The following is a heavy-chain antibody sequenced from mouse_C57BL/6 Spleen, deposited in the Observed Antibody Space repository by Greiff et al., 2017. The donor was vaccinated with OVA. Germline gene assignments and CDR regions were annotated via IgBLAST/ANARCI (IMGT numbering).Heavy chain of an antibody. CDR2: ISSGGDYI. J-gene: IGHJ2*01. D-gene: IGHD1-1*01. CDR1: GFTFSSYA. CDR3: TRGDYYGSSFDY. Sequence: DVQLVESGEGLVKPGGSLKLSCAASGFTFSSYAMSWVRQTPEKRLEWVAYISSGGDYIYYADTVKGRFTISRDNARNTLYLQMSSLKSEDTAMYYCTRGDYYGSSFDYWGQGTTLTVSS. V-gene: IGHV5-9-1*02.